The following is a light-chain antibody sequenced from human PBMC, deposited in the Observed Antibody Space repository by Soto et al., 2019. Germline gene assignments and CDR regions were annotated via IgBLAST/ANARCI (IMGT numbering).Light chain of an antibody. CDR2: KAS. Sequence: DIQMTQSPSTLSASVGDRVTITCRASQSISTWLAWYQQKPGKAPKVLIYKASSLETGVPPRFSSSGSGTEFTLTISSLQPGDFATYYCQQYDSYPYTFGQGTKLEIK. CDR1: QSISTW. V-gene: IGKV1-5*03. CDR3: QQYDSYPYT. J-gene: IGKJ2*01.